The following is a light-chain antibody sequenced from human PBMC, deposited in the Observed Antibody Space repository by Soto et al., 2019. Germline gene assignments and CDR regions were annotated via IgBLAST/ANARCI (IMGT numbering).Light chain of an antibody. CDR2: DAS. V-gene: IGKV1-33*01. CDR1: QDISNY. Sequence: DIQMTQSPSSLSASVGDRVTITCQASQDISNYLNWYQQKPGKAPKLLIYDASNLETGVPSRFSGSGSGTDFTFTISSLQHEDIATYYCQQYDNLPPLFGGGTKVEIK. CDR3: QQYDNLPPL. J-gene: IGKJ4*01.